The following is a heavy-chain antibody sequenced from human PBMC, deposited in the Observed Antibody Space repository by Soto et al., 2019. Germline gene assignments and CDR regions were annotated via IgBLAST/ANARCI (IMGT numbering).Heavy chain of an antibody. Sequence: LRLSCAASGFTFSSYSMNWVRQAPGKGLEWVSSISSSSSYIYYADSVKGRFTISRDNAKNSLYLQMNSLRAEDTAVYYCARDSYGAYYYYYYGMDVWGQGTTVTVSS. CDR3: ARDSYGAYYYYYYGMDV. J-gene: IGHJ6*02. CDR1: GFTFSSYS. V-gene: IGHV3-21*01. CDR2: ISSSSSYI. D-gene: IGHD3-10*01.